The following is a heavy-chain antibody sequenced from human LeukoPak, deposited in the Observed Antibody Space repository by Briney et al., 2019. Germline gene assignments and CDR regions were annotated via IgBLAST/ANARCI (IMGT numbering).Heavy chain of an antibody. V-gene: IGHV4-59*01. CDR3: ARGIGYYYDSSGYYYGYNYFDY. CDR1: GGSISSYY. J-gene: IGHJ4*02. CDR2: IYYSGST. Sequence: SETLSLTCTVSGGSISSYYWSWIRQPPGKGLEWIGYIYYSGSTNYNPSLKSRVTISVDTSKNQFSLKLSSVTAADTAVYYCARGIGYYYDSSGYYYGYNYFDYWGREPWSPSPQ. D-gene: IGHD3-22*01.